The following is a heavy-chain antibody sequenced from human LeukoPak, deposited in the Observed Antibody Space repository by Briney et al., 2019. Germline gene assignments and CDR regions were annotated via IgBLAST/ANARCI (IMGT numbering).Heavy chain of an antibody. J-gene: IGHJ3*02. CDR3: ARPRGMATIRTAFDI. Sequence: PGGSLRLSCAASGFIFSDYYMIWIRQAPGKGLEWVSYISNSGATIYYADSVKGRLTISRDNAKSSLYVQMNSLRAEDTAMYFCARPRGMATIRTAFDIWGQGTMVTVSS. V-gene: IGHV3-11*01. D-gene: IGHD5-24*01. CDR1: GFIFSDYY. CDR2: ISNSGATI.